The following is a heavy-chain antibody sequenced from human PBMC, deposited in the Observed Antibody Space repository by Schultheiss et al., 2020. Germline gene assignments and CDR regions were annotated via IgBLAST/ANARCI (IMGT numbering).Heavy chain of an antibody. J-gene: IGHJ3*02. CDR2: IYYSGST. V-gene: IGHV4-39*02. CDR1: GGSISSSSYY. Sequence: SETLSLTCTVSGGSISSSSYYWGWIRQPPGKGLEWIGSIYYSGSTYYNPSLKSRVTISVDTSKNQFSLKLSSVTAADTAVYYCARDQGDSDYGGNSDSAFDIWGQGTMVTVSS. CDR3: ARDQGDSDYGGNSDSAFDI. D-gene: IGHD4-23*01.